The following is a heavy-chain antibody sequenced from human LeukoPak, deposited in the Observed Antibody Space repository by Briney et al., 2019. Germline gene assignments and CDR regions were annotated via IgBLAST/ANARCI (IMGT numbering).Heavy chain of an antibody. Sequence: PSETLSLTCTVSGGSISSYYWSWIRQPPGKGLEWIGYIYYSGSTNYNPSLKTRVTISVDTSKNQFSLKLSSVTAADTAVYYCARDRPYPIAAFDIWGQGTMVTVSS. CDR3: ARDRPYPIAAFDI. D-gene: IGHD3-16*01. CDR2: IYYSGST. V-gene: IGHV4-59*01. J-gene: IGHJ3*02. CDR1: GGSISSYY.